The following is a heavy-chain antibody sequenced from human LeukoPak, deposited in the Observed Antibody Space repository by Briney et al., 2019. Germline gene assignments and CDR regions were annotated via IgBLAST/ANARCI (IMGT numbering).Heavy chain of an antibody. D-gene: IGHD6-13*01. V-gene: IGHV4-59*08. Sequence: SETLSLTCTVSGGSISSYCWSWIRQPPGKGLEWIGYIYYSGSTNYNPSLKSRVTISVDTSKNQFSLKLSSVTAADTAVYYCARYLAAAGKFDYWGQGTLVTVSS. CDR3: ARYLAAAGKFDY. J-gene: IGHJ4*02. CDR1: GGSISSYC. CDR2: IYYSGST.